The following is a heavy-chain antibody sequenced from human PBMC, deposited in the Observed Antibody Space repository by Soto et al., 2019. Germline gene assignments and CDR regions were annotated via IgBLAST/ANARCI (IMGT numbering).Heavy chain of an antibody. CDR1: GFTSSSYG. Sequence: PEESLRLSCAASGFTSSSYGMHWVRQAPGKGLPRAAVLWYDSSNKYYADSVKGRFTISRDNSRNTLYLQMNSLRAEDTAVYYCARDGRAQIYSSVYPLDYYYGMDVWGQGTTVTVSS. CDR3: ARDGRAQIYSSVYPLDYYYGMDV. D-gene: IGHD3-22*01. CDR2: LWYDSSNK. J-gene: IGHJ6*02. V-gene: IGHV3-33*01.